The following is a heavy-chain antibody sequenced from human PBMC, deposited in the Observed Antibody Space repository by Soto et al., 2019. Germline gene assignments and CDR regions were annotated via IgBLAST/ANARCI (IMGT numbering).Heavy chain of an antibody. V-gene: IGHV1-69*02. CDR2: IIPILGIA. CDR3: ARHYGDYNGGY. J-gene: IGHJ4*02. D-gene: IGHD4-17*01. CDR1: GGTFSSYT. Sequence: QVQLVQSGAEVKKPGSSVKVSCKASGGTFSSYTISWVRQAPGQGLEWMGRIIPILGIANYAQKFQGRVTISGDKSTSTAYMELSRLRSEDTAVYYCARHYGDYNGGYWGQGTLVTVSS.